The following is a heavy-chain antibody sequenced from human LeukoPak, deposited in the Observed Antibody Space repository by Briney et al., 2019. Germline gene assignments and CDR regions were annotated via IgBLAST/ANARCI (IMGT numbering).Heavy chain of an antibody. CDR1: GYCFTSYW. CDR2: IYPGDSDT. V-gene: IGHV5-51*01. D-gene: IGHD5-18*01. J-gene: IGHJ4*02. Sequence: PGESQKISCKGSGYCFTSYWIGWVRQMPRKGLELMRIIYPGDSDTRYHPSFQGQVTISAANSITTAYLQWSSLKASDTAMYYCASHTAMAIPPAWWGQGTLVTVSS. CDR3: ASHTAMAIPPAW.